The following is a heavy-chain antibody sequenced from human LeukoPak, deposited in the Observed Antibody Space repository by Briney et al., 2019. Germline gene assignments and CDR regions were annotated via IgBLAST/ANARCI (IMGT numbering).Heavy chain of an antibody. D-gene: IGHD6-19*01. J-gene: IGHJ4*02. CDR2: MYNSEIT. V-gene: IGHV4-59*02. Sequence: PSETLSLTCTVSRGSVSSAYWSWIRQPPGKRLEWIGYMYNSEITNYNPSLKSQVTMSLDMSKNQFSLDLTSVSEADTAVYYCATGHSSGWFDYWGQGSLVIVSS. CDR1: RGSVSSAY. CDR3: ATGHSSGWFDY.